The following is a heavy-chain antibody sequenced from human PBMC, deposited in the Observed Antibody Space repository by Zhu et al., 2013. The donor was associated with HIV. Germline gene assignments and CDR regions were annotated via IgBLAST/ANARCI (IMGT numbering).Heavy chain of an antibody. J-gene: IGHJ6*03. D-gene: IGHD3-10*01. Sequence: QVQLVQSGAEVKKPGASVKVSCKASGYTFTSYDINWVRQATGQGLEWMGWINSNSGGTNYAQRFQGRVTMTRDTSISTAYMELSRLRSDDTAVYYCARVRGEGDGAYYYHYMDVWGKGTTVTVSS. CDR2: INSNSGGT. V-gene: IGHV1-2*02. CDR1: GYTFTSYD. CDR3: ARVRGEGDGAYYYHYMDV.